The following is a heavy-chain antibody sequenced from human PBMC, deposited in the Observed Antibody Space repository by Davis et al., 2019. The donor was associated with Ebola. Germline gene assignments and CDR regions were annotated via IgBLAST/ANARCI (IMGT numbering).Heavy chain of an antibody. D-gene: IGHD5-24*01. CDR3: ARVEDGSIED. V-gene: IGHV3-21*01. J-gene: IGHJ4*02. CDR1: GFTFSSYA. Sequence: GESLKISCAASGFTFSSYAMSWVRQAPGKGLEWVSSISSRSSYIYYADSVKGRFTISRDNAKSLLYLQMNSLRAEDTAVYYCARVEDGSIEDWGQGTLVTVSS. CDR2: ISSRSSYI.